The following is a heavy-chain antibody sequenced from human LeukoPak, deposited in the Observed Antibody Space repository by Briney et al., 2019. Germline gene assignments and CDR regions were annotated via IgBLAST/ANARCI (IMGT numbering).Heavy chain of an antibody. CDR3: ARVPGSITMIVT. CDR1: GYTFTGYY. Sequence: ASVKVSCKASGYTFTGYYMHWVRQAPGQGLEWMGWINPNSGGTNYAQKLQGRVTMTTDTSTSTAYMELRSLRSDDTAVYYCARVPGSITMIVTWGQGTLVTVSS. V-gene: IGHV1-2*02. D-gene: IGHD3-22*01. J-gene: IGHJ5*02. CDR2: INPNSGGT.